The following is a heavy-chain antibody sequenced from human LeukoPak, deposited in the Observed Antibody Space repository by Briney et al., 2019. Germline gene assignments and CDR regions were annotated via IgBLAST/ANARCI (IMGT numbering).Heavy chain of an antibody. V-gene: IGHV4-34*01. Sequence: SETLSLTCAVYGGSFSGYYWSWIRQPPGKGLEWIGEINHSGSTNYNPSLRSRVTISVDTSKNQFSLKLSSVTAADTAVYYCARDRYSYGPEEYYFDYWGQGTLVTVSS. CDR3: ARDRYSYGPEEYYFDY. D-gene: IGHD5-18*01. CDR2: INHSGST. J-gene: IGHJ4*02. CDR1: GGSFSGYY.